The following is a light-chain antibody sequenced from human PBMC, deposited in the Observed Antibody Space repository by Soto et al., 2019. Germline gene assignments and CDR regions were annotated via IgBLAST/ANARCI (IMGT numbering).Light chain of an antibody. CDR3: TSYAGTYSFFYV. CDR1: SSDVGAYNY. J-gene: IGLJ1*01. V-gene: IGLV2-8*01. Sequence: QSVLTQPPSASGSPGQSVTIFCTGTSSDVGAYNYVSWYQQLPGKAPKLIIYEVSKRPSGVPDRFSGSKSGNTASLTVSGLQAEDEADYYCTSYAGTYSFFYVFGTGTKVTAL. CDR2: EVS.